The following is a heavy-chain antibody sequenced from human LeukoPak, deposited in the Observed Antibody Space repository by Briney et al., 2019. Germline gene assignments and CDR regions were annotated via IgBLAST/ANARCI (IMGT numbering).Heavy chain of an antibody. D-gene: IGHD6-19*01. CDR3: ARAPGGSGPYYYYMDV. CDR1: GGSFSGYY. J-gene: IGHJ6*03. Sequence: PSETLSLTCAVYGGSFSGYYWSWIRQPPGKGLEWIGEINHSGSTNYNPSLKSRVTISVDTSKNQFSLKLSSVTAPDTAVYYCARAPGGSGPYYYYMDVWGKGTTVTVSS. CDR2: INHSGST. V-gene: IGHV4-34*01.